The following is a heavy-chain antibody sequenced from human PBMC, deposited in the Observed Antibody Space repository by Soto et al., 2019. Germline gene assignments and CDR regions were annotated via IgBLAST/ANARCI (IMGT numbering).Heavy chain of an antibody. CDR1: GFTFSNYA. CDR2: INTSGGK. V-gene: IGHV3-23*01. J-gene: IGHJ4*02. CDR3: TKRVPYYFEF. Sequence: GGSLRLSCTVSGFTFSNYAMSWVRQTPGKGLEWVSTINTSGGKFYADSVKGRFTVSRDNPKNTLYLQMNSPRVEDTAVYYCTKRVPYYFEFWGQGTLVTVSS.